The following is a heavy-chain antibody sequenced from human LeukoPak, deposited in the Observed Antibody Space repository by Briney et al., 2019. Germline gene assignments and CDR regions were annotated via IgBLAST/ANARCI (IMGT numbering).Heavy chain of an antibody. CDR2: IIPIFGTA. Sequence: SVKVSCKASGGTFGSYAISWVRQAPGQGLEWMGGIIPIFGTANYAQKFQGRVTITTDESTSTAYMELSSLRSEDTAVYYCAGDIVGATSQFDYWGQGTLVTVSS. CDR3: AGDIVGATSQFDY. V-gene: IGHV1-69*05. J-gene: IGHJ4*02. CDR1: GGTFGSYA. D-gene: IGHD1-26*01.